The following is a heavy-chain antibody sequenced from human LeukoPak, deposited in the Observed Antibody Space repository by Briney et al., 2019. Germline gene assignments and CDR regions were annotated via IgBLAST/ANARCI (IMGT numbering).Heavy chain of an antibody. V-gene: IGHV4-39*01. CDR2: IYYSGST. D-gene: IGHD1-26*01. CDR1: GGSISSSSYY. Sequence: SETLSLTCTVSGGSISSSSYYWGWIRQPPGKGLEWIGSIYYSGSTNYNPSLKSRVTISVDTSKNQFSLKLSSVTAADTAVYYCARRGSGSYDHFDYWGQGTLVTVSS. J-gene: IGHJ4*02. CDR3: ARRGSGSYDHFDY.